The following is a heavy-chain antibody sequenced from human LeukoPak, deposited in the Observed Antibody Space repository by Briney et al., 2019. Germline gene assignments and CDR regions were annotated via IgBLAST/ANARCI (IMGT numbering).Heavy chain of an antibody. CDR3: ARDPTEDFWSGFYSYFDF. CDR1: GGTFSSYA. V-gene: IGHV1-69*05. D-gene: IGHD3-3*01. Sequence: SVKVSCKASGGTFSSYAISWVRQAPGQGLEWMRGIIPIFGTANYAQKFQGRVTMTTDTSTSTAYMELRSLRSDDTAVYYCARDPTEDFWSGFYSYFDFWGQGTLVTVSS. J-gene: IGHJ4*02. CDR2: IIPIFGTA.